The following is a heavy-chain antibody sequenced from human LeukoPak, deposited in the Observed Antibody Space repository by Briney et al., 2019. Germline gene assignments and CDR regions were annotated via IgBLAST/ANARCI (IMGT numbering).Heavy chain of an antibody. CDR3: ARGSFDTYFDY. Sequence: GGSLRPSCAASGFTFSSYGMHWVRQAPGKGLEWVAVIWYDGSNKYYADSVKGRFTISRDNSKNTLYLQMNSLRAEDTAVYYCARGSFDTYFDYWGQGTLVTVSS. V-gene: IGHV3-33*01. J-gene: IGHJ4*02. CDR1: GFTFSSYG. CDR2: IWYDGSNK. D-gene: IGHD3-9*01.